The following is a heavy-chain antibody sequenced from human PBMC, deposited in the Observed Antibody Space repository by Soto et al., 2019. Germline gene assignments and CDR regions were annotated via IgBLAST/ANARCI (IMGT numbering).Heavy chain of an antibody. D-gene: IGHD2-21*02. Sequence: SETLSLTCTVSGGSISSYYWSWIRQPPGKGLEWIGYIYYSGSTNYNPSLKSRVTISVDTSKNQFSLKLSSVTAADTAVYYCAIDKVTSHYYYMDVWGKGTTVNVSS. CDR3: AIDKVTSHYYYMDV. J-gene: IGHJ6*03. CDR1: GGSISSYY. V-gene: IGHV4-59*01. CDR2: IYYSGST.